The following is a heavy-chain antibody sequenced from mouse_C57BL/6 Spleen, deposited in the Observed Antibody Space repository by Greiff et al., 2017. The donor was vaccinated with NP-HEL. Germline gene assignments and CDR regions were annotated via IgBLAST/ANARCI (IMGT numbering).Heavy chain of an antibody. J-gene: IGHJ2*01. Sequence: EVKLQESGGGLVQPGGSLSLSCAASGFTFTDYYMSWVRQPPGKALEWLGFIRNKANGYTTEYSASVKGRFTISRDNSQSILYLQMNALRAEDSATYYCARYISNYYGSSYGFDYWGQGTTLTVSS. D-gene: IGHD1-1*01. CDR2: IRNKANGYTT. CDR1: GFTFTDYY. CDR3: ARYISNYYGSSYGFDY. V-gene: IGHV7-3*01.